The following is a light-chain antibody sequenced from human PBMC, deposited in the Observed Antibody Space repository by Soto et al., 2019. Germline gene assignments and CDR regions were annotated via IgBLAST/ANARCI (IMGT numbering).Light chain of an antibody. CDR3: ASYTSSSTSVI. J-gene: IGLJ2*01. Sequence: QSALAQPPSASGSPGQSVTISCTGSGSDIGAYNFVSWYQQHPDKAPKLIIFEVSNRPSGISSRFSGSKSGNTASLTISGLQAEDEADYYCASYTSSSTSVIFGRGTKVTVL. CDR1: GSDIGAYNF. V-gene: IGLV2-14*01. CDR2: EVS.